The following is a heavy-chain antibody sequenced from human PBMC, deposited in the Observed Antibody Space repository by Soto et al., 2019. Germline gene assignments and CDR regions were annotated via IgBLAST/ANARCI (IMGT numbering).Heavy chain of an antibody. J-gene: IGHJ6*02. CDR1: GYDVTAYD. CDR3: GRGPSPRAPAGGTPYYYAMDV. D-gene: IGHD6-13*01. CDR2: MNPINGAT. V-gene: IGHV1-8*02. Sequence: ASVKVSCKASGYDVTAYDINWVRQASGQGLEWMGWMNPINGATGTARRCQGRVSLSRNTATGTAYLELASLRSDDTAVYYCGRGPSPRAPAGGTPYYYAMDVWGQGTTVTVSS.